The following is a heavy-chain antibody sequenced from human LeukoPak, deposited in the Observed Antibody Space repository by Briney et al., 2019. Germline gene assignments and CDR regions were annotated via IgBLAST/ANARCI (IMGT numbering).Heavy chain of an antibody. CDR2: IYYSGST. CDR3: AREGAVAGHFDY. Sequence: PSETLSLTCTVSGGSISSHYWSWIRQPPGKGLEWIGYIYYSGSTNYSPSLKSRVTISVDTSKNQFSLKLSSVTAADTAVYYCAREGAVAGHFDYWGQGTLVTVSS. D-gene: IGHD6-19*01. V-gene: IGHV4-59*11. CDR1: GGSISSHY. J-gene: IGHJ4*02.